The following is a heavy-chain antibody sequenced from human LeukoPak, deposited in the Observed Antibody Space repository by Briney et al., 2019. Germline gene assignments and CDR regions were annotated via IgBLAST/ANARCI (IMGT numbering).Heavy chain of an antibody. D-gene: IGHD6-13*01. V-gene: IGHV4-38-2*02. Sequence: SEXXSLTCTVPGYSISSGYYWGWIRQPPGKGLEWIGSIYHSGSTYYNPSLKSRVTISVDTSKNHFSLKLSSVTAADTAVYYCASLIAAAGIGGFAVDYWGQGTLVTVSS. CDR2: IYHSGST. J-gene: IGHJ4*02. CDR1: GYSISSGYY. CDR3: ASLIAAAGIGGFAVDY.